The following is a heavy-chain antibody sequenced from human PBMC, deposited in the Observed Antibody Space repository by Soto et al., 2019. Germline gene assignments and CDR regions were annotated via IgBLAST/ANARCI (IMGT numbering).Heavy chain of an antibody. D-gene: IGHD5-12*01. CDR3: AKGDNLGPKTGYAFDP. CDR1: GDSVSSNTAS. V-gene: IGHV6-1*01. J-gene: IGHJ5*02. CDR2: TYFRSKWYN. Sequence: SQTLSLTCAISGDSVSSNTASWNVIRQSPSRGLEWLGRTYFRSKWYNDYAVSVKSRIIINPDTSNNQFSLQLNSVTPEDTAVYFCAKGDNLGPKTGYAFDPWGQGIMVTVSS.